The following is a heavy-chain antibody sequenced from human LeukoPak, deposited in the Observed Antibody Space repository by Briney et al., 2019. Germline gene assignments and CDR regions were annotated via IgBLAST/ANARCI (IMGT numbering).Heavy chain of an antibody. CDR2: IRHDGSNT. J-gene: IGHJ3*02. CDR1: GFAFSTYG. Sequence: PGGSLRLSCTASGFAFSTYGMHWVRQAPGKGLEWVTFIRHDGSNTYYADSVKGRFTVSRDNTKNTLYMQMNSLRAEDTAVYYCAKVYATGYSGSYWTFDIWGQGTMVTVSS. V-gene: IGHV3-30*02. D-gene: IGHD1-26*01. CDR3: AKVYATGYSGSYWTFDI.